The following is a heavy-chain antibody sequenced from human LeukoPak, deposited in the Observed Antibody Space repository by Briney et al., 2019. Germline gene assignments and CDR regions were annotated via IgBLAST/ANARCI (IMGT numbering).Heavy chain of an antibody. V-gene: IGHV3-23*01. J-gene: IGHJ4*02. Sequence: GGSLRLSRAASGFTFSSYAMSWVRQAPGKGLEWVSAISGSGGSTYYADSVKGRFTISRDNSKNTLYLQMNSLRAEDTAVYYCAKDLDSSGYYLTFDYWGQGTLVTVSS. D-gene: IGHD3-22*01. CDR2: ISGSGGST. CDR3: AKDLDSSGYYLTFDY. CDR1: GFTFSSYA.